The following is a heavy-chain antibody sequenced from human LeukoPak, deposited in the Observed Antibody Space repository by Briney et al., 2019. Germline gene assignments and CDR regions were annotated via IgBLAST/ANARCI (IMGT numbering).Heavy chain of an antibody. D-gene: IGHD3-10*01. V-gene: IGHV4-34*01. J-gene: IGHJ5*02. CDR3: ARRRGSGESS. CDR1: GGSISSYY. CDR2: INHSGST. Sequence: PSETLSLTCTVSGGSISSYYWSWMRQPPGKGLEWIGEINHSGSTNYNPSLKSRVTISVDTSKNQFSLKLSSVTAADTAVYYCARRRGSGESSWGQGTLVTVSS.